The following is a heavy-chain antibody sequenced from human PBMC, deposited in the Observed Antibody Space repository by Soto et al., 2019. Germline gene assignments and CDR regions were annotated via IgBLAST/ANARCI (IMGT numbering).Heavy chain of an antibody. CDR2: IYYSGST. CDR1: GGSISSSSYY. J-gene: IGHJ6*02. D-gene: IGHD2-2*01. CDR3: ARRGSTAVYYYYYYGMDV. Sequence: SETLSLTCTVSGGSISSSSYYWGWIRQPPGKGLEWIGSIYYSGSTYYNPSLKSRVTISVDTSKNQFSLKLSSVTAADTAVYYCARRGSTAVYYYYYYGMDVWGQGTTVTVSS. V-gene: IGHV4-39*01.